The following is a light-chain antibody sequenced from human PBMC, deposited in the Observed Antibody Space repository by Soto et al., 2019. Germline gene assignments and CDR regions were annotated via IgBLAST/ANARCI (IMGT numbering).Light chain of an antibody. CDR2: AAS. CDR1: QTISSY. Sequence: DLQMTQSPSSLSASVGDGVTITCRASQTISSYLNWYQQKPGKAPKLLIYAASSLQSGVPSRFSGSGSGTDFTLTISSLQPEDFATYYCQQSHSIPYTFGQGTKLEIK. J-gene: IGKJ2*01. CDR3: QQSHSIPYT. V-gene: IGKV1-39*01.